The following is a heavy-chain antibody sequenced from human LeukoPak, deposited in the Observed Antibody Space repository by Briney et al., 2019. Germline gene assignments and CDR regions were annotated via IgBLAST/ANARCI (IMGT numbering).Heavy chain of an antibody. CDR2: ISYDGSNK. V-gene: IGHV3-30*18. J-gene: IGHJ4*02. CDR1: GFTFSRYG. Sequence: GGSLRLSCAASGFTFSRYGMHWVRQAPGKGLEWVAVISYDGSNKYYADSVKGRFTISRDNSKNTLYLQMNSLRAEGTAVYYCAKDGALACGRSGYYYGYWGQGTLVTVSS. D-gene: IGHD3-22*01. CDR3: AKDGALACGRSGYYYGY.